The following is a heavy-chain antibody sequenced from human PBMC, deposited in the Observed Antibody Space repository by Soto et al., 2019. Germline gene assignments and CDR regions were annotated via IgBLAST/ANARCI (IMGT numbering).Heavy chain of an antibody. V-gene: IGHV3-23*01. D-gene: IGHD6-13*01. CDR3: AKRAAAAQHRWFDP. CDR2: ISGSGDTT. Sequence: EVQLLESGGGLAQPGGSLRLSCAASGFTFSSYAMSWVRQAPGKGLEWVSAISGSGDTTYYADSVKGRFTISRDNSKNTLYLQMNSLRTEDTAIYYCAKRAAAAQHRWFDPWGQGTLVTVSS. CDR1: GFTFSSYA. J-gene: IGHJ5*02.